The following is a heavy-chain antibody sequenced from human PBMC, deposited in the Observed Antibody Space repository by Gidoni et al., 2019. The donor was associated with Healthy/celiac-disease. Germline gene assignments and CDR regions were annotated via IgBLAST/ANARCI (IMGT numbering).Heavy chain of an antibody. CDR3: ARVECTNGVCLTNWFDP. V-gene: IGHV1-69*01. D-gene: IGHD2-8*01. J-gene: IGHJ5*02. CDR1: GCTFSRYA. CDR2: IIPIFGTA. Sequence: QVQLVQSGAEVKKPGSSVKVSCKASGCTFSRYAISWVRQAPEQGLEWMGGIIPIFGTANYAQKFQGRVTITADESTSTAYMELSSLRSEDTAVYYCARVECTNGVCLTNWFDPWGQGTLVTVSS.